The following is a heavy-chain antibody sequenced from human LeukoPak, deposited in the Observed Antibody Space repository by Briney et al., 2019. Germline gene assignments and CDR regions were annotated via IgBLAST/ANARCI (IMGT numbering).Heavy chain of an antibody. CDR3: AKDLSPGTYDY. CDR2: ISAYNGNT. CDR1: GYTFTDYF. J-gene: IGHJ4*02. Sequence: GASVKVSCKASGYTFTDYFMNWVRQAPGQGLEWMGWISAYNGNTNYAQKLQGRVTMTTDTSTSTAYMELRSLRSDDTAVYYCAKDLSPGTYDYWGQGTLVTVSS. D-gene: IGHD1-1*01. V-gene: IGHV1-18*04.